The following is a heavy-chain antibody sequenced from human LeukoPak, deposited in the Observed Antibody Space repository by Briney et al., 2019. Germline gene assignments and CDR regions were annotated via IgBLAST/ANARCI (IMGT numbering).Heavy chain of an antibody. Sequence: SETLSLTCAVYGGSFSGYYWSWIRQPPGKGLEWIGEINHSGSTNYNPSLKSRVTISVDTSKNQFSLKLRSVTAADTAVYYCVQRYYDILTGYYDNWGQGTLVTVSS. V-gene: IGHV4-34*01. CDR1: GGSFSGYY. D-gene: IGHD3-9*01. J-gene: IGHJ4*02. CDR3: VQRYYDILTGYYDN. CDR2: INHSGST.